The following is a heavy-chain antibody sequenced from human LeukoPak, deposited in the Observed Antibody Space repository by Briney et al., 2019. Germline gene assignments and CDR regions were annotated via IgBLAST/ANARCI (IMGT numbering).Heavy chain of an antibody. CDR1: GFTFSSYA. Sequence: GGSLRLSRAASGFTFSSYAMSWVRQAPGKGLEWVSAISGSGGSTYYADSVKGRFTISRDNSKNTLYLQMNSLRAEDTAVYDCAKVRGEYYDFWSGYYPGDYWGQGTLVTVSS. CDR3: AKVRGEYYDFWSGYYPGDY. V-gene: IGHV3-23*01. CDR2: ISGSGGST. J-gene: IGHJ4*02. D-gene: IGHD3-3*01.